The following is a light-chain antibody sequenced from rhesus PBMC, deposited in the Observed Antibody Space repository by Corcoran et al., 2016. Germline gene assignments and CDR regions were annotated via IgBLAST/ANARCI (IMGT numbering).Light chain of an antibody. CDR3: QHYYSPPYT. Sequence: DIQMTQSPSSLSASVGDRITIPCRASQDITNDLAWYQQKPGESPKFLIYEASSLQSGIPSLFSGSGSGTDFTLTISSLQSEDFATYFCQHYYSPPYTFGQGTKVEIK. V-gene: IGKV1-21*01. J-gene: IGKJ2*01. CDR2: EAS. CDR1: QDITND.